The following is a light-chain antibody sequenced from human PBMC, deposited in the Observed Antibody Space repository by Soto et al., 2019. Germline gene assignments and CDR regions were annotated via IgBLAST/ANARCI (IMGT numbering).Light chain of an antibody. CDR1: SSEVGGYNY. J-gene: IGLJ1*01. CDR3: SSYTISSTSV. Sequence: QSVLTQPSSVSGSPGQSITISWTGTSSEVGGYNYVSWYQQHPGKAPKLRIYEVSNRPSGVSNRFSGYKSGNTASLTISGPQAQDDADYYRSSYTISSTSVFGTGTKLTVL. CDR2: EVS. V-gene: IGLV2-14*01.